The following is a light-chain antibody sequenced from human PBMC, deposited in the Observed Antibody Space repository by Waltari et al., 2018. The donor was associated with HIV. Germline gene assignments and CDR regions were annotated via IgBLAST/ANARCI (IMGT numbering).Light chain of an antibody. CDR2: DDH. J-gene: IGLJ1*01. CDR3: QVWDSSRGLSFV. V-gene: IGLV3-21*03. CDR1: TIESKS. Sequence: SYVLIQPPSGSVAQGNTATITCGGNTIESKSVHSSQQKPGKAPVLVVSDDHDRPSGIPERVSGSNSGNTATLTISRVEAGDEADYYCQVWDSSRGLSFVFGSGTKVTVL.